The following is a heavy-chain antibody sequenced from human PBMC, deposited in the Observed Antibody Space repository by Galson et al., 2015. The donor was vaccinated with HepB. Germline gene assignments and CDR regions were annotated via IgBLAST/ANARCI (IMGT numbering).Heavy chain of an antibody. D-gene: IGHD3-16*02. J-gene: IGHJ3*02. Sequence: PALVKPTQTLTLTCTFSGFSLNTSEMCVSWIRQPPGKALEWLASIDWEDDTYYRTSLKTRLIISKDSSKNQVVLRVTNMDPADTATYYCARTRLRWPEIDDAFDIWGQGTMVTVSA. CDR3: ARTRLRWPEIDDAFDI. V-gene: IGHV2-70*11. CDR2: IDWEDDT. CDR1: GFSLNTSEMC.